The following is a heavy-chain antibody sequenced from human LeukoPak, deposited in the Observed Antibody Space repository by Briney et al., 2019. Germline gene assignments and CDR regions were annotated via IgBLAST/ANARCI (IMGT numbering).Heavy chain of an antibody. CDR1: GYSISSGYY. CDR2: IYHSGST. CDR3: ARDLGETYYDILTGYYILAYYFDY. D-gene: IGHD3-9*01. J-gene: IGHJ4*02. Sequence: SETLSLTCTVSGYSISSGYYWGWIRQPPGKGLEWIGSIYHSGSTYYNPSLKSRVTISVDASKNQFSLKLSSVTAADTAVYYCARDLGETYYDILTGYYILAYYFDYWGQGTLVTVSS. V-gene: IGHV4-38-2*02.